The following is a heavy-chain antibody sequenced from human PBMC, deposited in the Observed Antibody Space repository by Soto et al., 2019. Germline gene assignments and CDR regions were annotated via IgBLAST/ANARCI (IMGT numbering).Heavy chain of an antibody. CDR2: IYTSGST. J-gene: IGHJ5*02. D-gene: IGHD6-13*01. CDR3: ARGGDYSSSWYSSPWFDP. Sequence: SETLSLTCTVSGGSISSYYWSWIRQPAGKGLEWIGRIYTSGSTNYNPSLKSRVTMSVDTSKNQFSLKLSSVTAADTAVYYCARGGDYSSSWYSSPWFDPWGQGTLVTVS. CDR1: GGSISSYY. V-gene: IGHV4-4*07.